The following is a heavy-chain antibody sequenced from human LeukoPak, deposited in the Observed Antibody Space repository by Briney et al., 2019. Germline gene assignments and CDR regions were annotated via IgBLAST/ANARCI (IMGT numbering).Heavy chain of an antibody. CDR3: ASGGDPQWLVHGEY. Sequence: GGSLRLSCAASGFSVSSNYMIWVRQAPGKGLEWVSVLYSAGSTYFADTVKGRFTISRDNSKNTLYLQMNSLKPEDTAVYYCASGGDPQWLVHGEYWGQGTLVTVSS. CDR2: LYSAGST. J-gene: IGHJ4*02. CDR1: GFSVSSNY. D-gene: IGHD6-19*01. V-gene: IGHV3-53*01.